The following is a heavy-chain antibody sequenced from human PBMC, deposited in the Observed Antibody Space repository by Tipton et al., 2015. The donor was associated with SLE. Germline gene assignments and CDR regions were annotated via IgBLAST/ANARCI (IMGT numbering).Heavy chain of an antibody. Sequence: TLSLTCAVYGGSLNSGSFIAYYWAWIRQPPGKGPEWIGTIYYSGSTYYYPSLKSRITISVDTSKNQFSLEVRSVTAADTAVYYCVRLRSKVLIDYWGQGTLVTVSS. CDR1: GGSLNSGSFIAYY. CDR3: VRLRSKVLIDY. D-gene: IGHD2-8*01. CDR2: IYYSGST. V-gene: IGHV4-39*07. J-gene: IGHJ4*02.